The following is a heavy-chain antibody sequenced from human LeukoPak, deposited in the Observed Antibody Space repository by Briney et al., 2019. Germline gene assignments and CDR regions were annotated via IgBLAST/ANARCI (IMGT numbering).Heavy chain of an antibody. CDR1: GGTFSSYA. V-gene: IGHV1-69*13. J-gene: IGHJ4*02. CDR3: AREADYDFWSGISRAFDY. CDR2: IIPIFGTA. D-gene: IGHD3-3*01. Sequence: SVKVSCKASGGTFSSYAISWVRQAPGQGLEWMGGIIPIFGTANYAQKFQGRVTITAGESTSTAYMELSSLRSGDTAVYYCAREADYDFWSGISRAFDYWGQGTLVTVSS.